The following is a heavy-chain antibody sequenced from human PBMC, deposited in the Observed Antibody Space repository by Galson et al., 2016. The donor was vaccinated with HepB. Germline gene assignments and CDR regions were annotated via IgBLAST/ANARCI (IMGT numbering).Heavy chain of an antibody. CDR2: IWYDGSNK. Sequence: SLRLSCAASGFTFSSYGMHCVRQAPGKGLEWLAVIWYDGSNKYYADSVKGRFTITRDNSKNTLFLQMNSLRAEDTAVSYCAREKDSRRWYNFDYWGQGTLVTVSS. V-gene: IGHV3-33*01. J-gene: IGHJ4*02. D-gene: IGHD6-13*01. CDR3: AREKDSRRWYNFDY. CDR1: GFTFSSYG.